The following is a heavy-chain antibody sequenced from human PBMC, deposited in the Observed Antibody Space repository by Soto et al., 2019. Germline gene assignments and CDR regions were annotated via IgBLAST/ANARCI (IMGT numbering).Heavy chain of an antibody. J-gene: IGHJ4*02. D-gene: IGHD4-17*01. CDR2: IYNRDHT. CDR1: GGLSSSGDDS. Sequence: PSETLSLTCTVSGGLSSSGDDSWGWIRQPPGKGLEWIASIYNRDHTYYNPSLKSRVTISVDTSKSQFSLRLSSVTAADTAVYYCARHPGAYDYDDYGSLGGASPFDYWGQGTLVTVSS. V-gene: IGHV4-39*01. CDR3: ARHPGAYDYDDYGSLGGASPFDY.